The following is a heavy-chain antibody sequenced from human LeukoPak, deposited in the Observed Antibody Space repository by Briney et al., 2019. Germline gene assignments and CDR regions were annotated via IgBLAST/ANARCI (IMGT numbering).Heavy chain of an antibody. J-gene: IGHJ4*02. Sequence: GGSLRLSCAASGFTFSSYAMQGVRQATGKGREGVAVISYDGSNKYYADSVKGRFTISRDNSKNTLYLQMNSLRAEDTAVYYCASGSYSTADYWGQGALVTVSS. V-gene: IGHV3-30-3*01. CDR2: ISYDGSNK. D-gene: IGHD1-26*01. CDR3: ASGSYSTADY. CDR1: GFTFSSYA.